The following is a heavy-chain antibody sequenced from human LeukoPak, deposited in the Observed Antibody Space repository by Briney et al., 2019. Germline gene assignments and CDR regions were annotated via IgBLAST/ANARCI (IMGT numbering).Heavy chain of an antibody. D-gene: IGHD3-22*01. J-gene: IGHJ4*02. CDR1: GFTVSSSY. CDR3: AKDFPYYDSSV. CDR2: ISGSGGST. V-gene: IGHV3-23*01. Sequence: GGSLRLTCAASGFTVSSSYMSWVRQAPGKGLEWVSAISGSGGSTYYADSVKGRFTISRDNSKNTLYLQMNSLRAEDTAVYYCAKDFPYYDSSVWGQGTLVTVSS.